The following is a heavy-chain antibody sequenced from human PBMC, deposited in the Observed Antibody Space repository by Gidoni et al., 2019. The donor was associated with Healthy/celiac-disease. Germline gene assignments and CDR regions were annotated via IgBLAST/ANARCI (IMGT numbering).Heavy chain of an antibody. V-gene: IGHV3-33*01. D-gene: IGHD3-22*01. Sequence: QVQLVESGGGVVQPGRSLRTSCAASGFTFSSYGMHWVRQAPGKGLEWVAVIWYDGSNKYYADSVKGRFTISRDNSKNTLYLQMNSLRAEDTAVYYCARVRGYYYWYFDLWGRGTLVTVSS. J-gene: IGHJ2*01. CDR1: GFTFSSYG. CDR3: ARVRGYYYWYFDL. CDR2: IWYDGSNK.